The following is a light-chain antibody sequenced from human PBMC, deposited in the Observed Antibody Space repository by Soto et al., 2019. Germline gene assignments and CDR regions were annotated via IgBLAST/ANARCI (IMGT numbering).Light chain of an antibody. CDR1: QSISSS. J-gene: IGKJ1*01. CDR2: HVS. CDR3: QQYDTHFWT. Sequence: DIQMTQSPSTLSASVGDRVTVTCRASQSISSSLAWFQQKPGKAPKLLMYHVSRLNSGVSSRFIGSGFGTEFTLTISRLQPDDFATYYCQQYDTHFWTFGQGTKVEIK. V-gene: IGKV1-5*03.